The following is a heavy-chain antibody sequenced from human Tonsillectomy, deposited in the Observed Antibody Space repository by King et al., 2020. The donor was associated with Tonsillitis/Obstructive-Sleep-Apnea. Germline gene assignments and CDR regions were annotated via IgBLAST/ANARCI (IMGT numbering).Heavy chain of an antibody. D-gene: IGHD3-22*01. CDR3: ARSPYYYDSSGYYSDAFDI. Sequence: QLQESGPGLVKPSETLSLTCTVSGGSISSSSYYWGWIRQPPGKGLEWIGSIYYSGSTYYNPSLKSRVTISVDTSKNQFSLKLSSVTAADTAVYYCARSPYYYDSSGYYSDAFDIWGQGTMVTVSS. V-gene: IGHV4-39*01. J-gene: IGHJ3*02. CDR2: IYYSGST. CDR1: GGSISSSSYY.